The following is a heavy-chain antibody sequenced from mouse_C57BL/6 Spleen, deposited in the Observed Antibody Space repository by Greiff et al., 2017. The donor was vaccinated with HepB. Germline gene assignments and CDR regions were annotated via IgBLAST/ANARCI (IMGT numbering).Heavy chain of an antibody. CDR3: ARRGNWDWYFDV. J-gene: IGHJ1*03. CDR2: IYWDDDK. CDR1: GFSLSTSGMG. D-gene: IGHD4-1*01. V-gene: IGHV8-12*01. Sequence: TLKESGPGILQSSQNLSLTCSFSGFSLSTSGMGVSWIRQPSGKGLEWLAHIYWDDDKRYNPSLKSRLTISKDTSRNQVFLKITSVDTADTATYYCARRGNWDWYFDVWGTGTTVTVSS.